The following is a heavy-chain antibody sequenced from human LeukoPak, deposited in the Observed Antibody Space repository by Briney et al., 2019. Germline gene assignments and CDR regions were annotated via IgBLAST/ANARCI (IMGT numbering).Heavy chain of an antibody. CDR2: ISAYNGNT. CDR1: GYTFTSYG. Sequence: ASVKVSCTASGYTFTSYGIIWVRQAPGQGLEWMGWISAYNGNTNYAQKLQGRVTMTTDTSTSTAYMELRSLRSDDTAVYYCARGPSSYSPYAYWGQGTLVTVSS. D-gene: IGHD6-13*01. J-gene: IGHJ4*02. CDR3: ARGPSSYSPYAY. V-gene: IGHV1-18*01.